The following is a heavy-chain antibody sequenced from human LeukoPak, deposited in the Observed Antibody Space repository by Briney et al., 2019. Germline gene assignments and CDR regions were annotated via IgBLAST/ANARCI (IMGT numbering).Heavy chain of an antibody. CDR3: ARASYDSSGYFDY. CDR1: GGSFSGYY. J-gene: IGHJ4*02. Sequence: PSETLSLTCAVYGGSFSGYYWSWVRQPPGKGLEWIGEINHCGSTNYNPSLKSRVTISVDTSKNQFSLKLSSVTAADTAVYYCARASYDSSGYFDYWGQGTLVTVSS. CDR2: INHCGST. V-gene: IGHV4-34*01. D-gene: IGHD3-22*01.